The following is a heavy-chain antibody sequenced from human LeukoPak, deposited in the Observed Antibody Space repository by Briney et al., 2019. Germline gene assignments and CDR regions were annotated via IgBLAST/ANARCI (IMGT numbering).Heavy chain of an antibody. CDR2: IYPGDSDT. D-gene: IGHD2-21*02. CDR3: ARSPCGGDCYSGHFQH. Sequence: GESLKISCQGSGYTFTTYWIGWVRQMPGRGLEWLGIIYPGDSDTSYSPSFQGQVTISADKSINTAYLRWSSLKASDTAMYYCARSPCGGDCYSGHFQHWGQGTLVTVSS. V-gene: IGHV5-51*01. J-gene: IGHJ1*01. CDR1: GYTFTTYW.